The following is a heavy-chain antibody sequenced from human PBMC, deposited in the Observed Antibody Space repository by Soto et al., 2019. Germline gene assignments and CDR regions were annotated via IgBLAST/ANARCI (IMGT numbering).Heavy chain of an antibody. CDR3: ARDRHTVRYWFDP. D-gene: IGHD4-4*01. CDR2: IYHSGST. V-gene: IGHV4-4*02. J-gene: IGHJ5*02. CDR1: GGSISTSNW. Sequence: QVQLQESGPGLVKPSGTLSLTCAVSGGSISTSNWWSWIRQPPGKGLEWIGEIYHSGSTNYNPSLRSRVTISVDRSKDQGSLKLNSVTAADTSVYYCARDRHTVRYWFDPWGQGTLVTVSS.